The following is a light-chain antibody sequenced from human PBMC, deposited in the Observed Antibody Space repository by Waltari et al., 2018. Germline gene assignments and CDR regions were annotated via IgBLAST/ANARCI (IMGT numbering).Light chain of an antibody. CDR2: AAS. V-gene: IGKV1-9*01. CDR3: QQVNTYSWT. J-gene: IGKJ1*01. Sequence: DIHLTQSPSYLSASVGDRVTITCRASRGISSYLAWYQQKPGKAPKLLIYAASTLQSVVPVRFSGSEYGTEFTLTISSLQPEDLSTYYCQQVNTYSWTFGQGTKVEIK. CDR1: RGISSY.